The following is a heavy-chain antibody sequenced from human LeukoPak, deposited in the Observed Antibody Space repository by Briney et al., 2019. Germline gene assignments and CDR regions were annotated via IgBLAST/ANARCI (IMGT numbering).Heavy chain of an antibody. J-gene: IGHJ4*02. CDR3: ATPLPPVAGNNDY. D-gene: IGHD6-19*01. CDR1: GFTFRSYA. CDR2: ISGSGGST. V-gene: IGHV3-23*01. Sequence: GGALRLSRAASGFTFRSYAMRWVRQAPGKGLEWVSAISGSGGSTYYADSVKGRFTISRDNSKNTRYLQMYSLRAEDTAVYYCATPLPPVAGNNDYWGQGTLVTVSS.